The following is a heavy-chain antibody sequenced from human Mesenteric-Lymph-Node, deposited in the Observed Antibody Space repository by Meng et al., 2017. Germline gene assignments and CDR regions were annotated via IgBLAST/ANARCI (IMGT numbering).Heavy chain of an antibody. V-gene: IGHV4-30-4*01. CDR3: ARGELLWDY. D-gene: IGHD2-2*01. J-gene: IGHJ4*02. Sequence: QMRRPGPGRGTPSATQTFSYAFSGSSISWCNYFWSWIRQPPGKGLEWIGSIDYRGRTFYTPYLKSRVTISEDTSKNQFSLKLISVTAADTAVYFCARGELLWDYWGQGTLVTVSS. CDR1: GSSISWCNYF. CDR2: IDYRGRT.